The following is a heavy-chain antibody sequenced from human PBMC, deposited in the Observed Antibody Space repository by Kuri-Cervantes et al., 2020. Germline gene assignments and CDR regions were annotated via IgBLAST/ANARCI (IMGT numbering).Heavy chain of an antibody. D-gene: IGHD3-22*01. Sequence: SCAVYGGSFSGYYWSWIRQPPGKGLEWIGEINHSGSTNYNPSLKSRLTISVDTSKNQFSLKLTYVTAADTAVYYCARSPPATMIVVAPEFDPWGQGILVTVSS. J-gene: IGHJ5*02. CDR2: INHSGST. V-gene: IGHV4-34*09. CDR3: ARSPPATMIVVAPEFDP. CDR1: GGSFSGYY.